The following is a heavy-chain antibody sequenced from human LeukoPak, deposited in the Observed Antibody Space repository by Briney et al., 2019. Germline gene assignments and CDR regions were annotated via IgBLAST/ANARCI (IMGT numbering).Heavy chain of an antibody. CDR1: GYTFTNYD. D-gene: IGHD3-10*01. V-gene: IGHV1-8*01. J-gene: IGHJ4*02. Sequence: ASAKVSCKASGYTFTNYDIIWVRQATVQGLGCMGCKSTNSGNSAYTQMFQGKFTITTDASISTAYMELSGLRSEDTALYYCTREVLDYWCQGTLVTVSS. CDR2: KSTNSGNS. CDR3: TREVLDY.